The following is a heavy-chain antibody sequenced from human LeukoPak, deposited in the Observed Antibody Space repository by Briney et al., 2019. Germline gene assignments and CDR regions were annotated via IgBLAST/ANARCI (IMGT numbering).Heavy chain of an antibody. D-gene: IGHD1-26*01. J-gene: IGHJ6*02. CDR3: ARGIGGMDV. CDR1: GGSISRYTYY. Sequence: SETLSLTCTVSGGSISRYTYYWSWIRQPPGKGLEWIGYIYYSGSTNYNPSLKSRVTISVDTSKNQFSLKLSSVTAADTAVYYCARGIGGMDVWGQGTTVTVSS. V-gene: IGHV4-61*01. CDR2: IYYSGST.